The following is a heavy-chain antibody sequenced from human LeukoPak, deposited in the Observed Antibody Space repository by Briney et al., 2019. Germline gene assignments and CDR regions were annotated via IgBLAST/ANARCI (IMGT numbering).Heavy chain of an antibody. V-gene: IGHV4-4*02. CDR1: GGSISSSNW. D-gene: IGHD2-2*01. Sequence: SETLSLTCAVSGGSISSSNWWSWVRQPPGKGLEWIGEIYHSGSTNYNPSLKSRVTISVDKSKNQFSLKLSSVTAADTAVYYCARGQTALVVPAARLAYGMDVWGKGTTVTVSS. J-gene: IGHJ6*04. CDR2: IYHSGST. CDR3: ARGQTALVVPAARLAYGMDV.